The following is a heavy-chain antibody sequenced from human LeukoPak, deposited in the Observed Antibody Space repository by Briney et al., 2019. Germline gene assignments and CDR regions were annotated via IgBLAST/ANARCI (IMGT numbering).Heavy chain of an antibody. CDR3: ARHGHTYGNVGEYFDY. CDR2: IYYSGST. D-gene: IGHD5-18*01. CDR1: GGSISSGTYS. V-gene: IGHV4-39*01. J-gene: IGHJ4*02. Sequence: SETLSLTCTVSGGSISSGTYSWGWIRQPPGKGLEWIGSIYYSGSTYYNPSLKSRVTISVDTSKSQFSLKLSSLTAADTAVFYCARHGHTYGNVGEYFDYWGQGTLVTVSS.